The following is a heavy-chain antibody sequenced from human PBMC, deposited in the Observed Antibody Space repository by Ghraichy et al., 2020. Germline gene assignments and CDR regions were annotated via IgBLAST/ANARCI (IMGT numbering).Heavy chain of an antibody. CDR1: GYIFTDYA. V-gene: IGHV7-4-1*02. CDR2: INTNTGAP. CDR3: ARAPVGSTYIDY. Sequence: ASVKVSCKTSGYIFTDYAMNWVRRAPGQGLEWLGWINTNTGAPTYGQGFTGRFVFSLDTSVSTAYLEISTDDTAMYYCARAPVGSTYIDYWGQGTLVTVSS. D-gene: IGHD1-26*01. J-gene: IGHJ4*02.